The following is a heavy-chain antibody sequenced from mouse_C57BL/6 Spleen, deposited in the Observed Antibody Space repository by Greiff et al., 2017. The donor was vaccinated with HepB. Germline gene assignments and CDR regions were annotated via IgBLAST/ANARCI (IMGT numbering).Heavy chain of an antibody. V-gene: IGHV1-55*01. D-gene: IGHD4-1*01. Sequence: VKPGASVKMSCKASGYTFTSYWITWVKQRPGQGLEWIGDIYPGSGSTNYNEKFKSKATLTVDTSSSTAYMQLSSLTSEDSAVYYCARSRDWDLDYWGQGTTLTVSS. CDR2: IYPGSGST. CDR1: GYTFTSYW. J-gene: IGHJ2*01. CDR3: ARSRDWDLDY.